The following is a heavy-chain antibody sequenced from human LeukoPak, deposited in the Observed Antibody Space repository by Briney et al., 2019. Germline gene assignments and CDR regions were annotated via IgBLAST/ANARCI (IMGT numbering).Heavy chain of an antibody. CDR2: IYSSGST. CDR3: ARRPTGDPKFDY. J-gene: IGHJ4*01. D-gene: IGHD7-27*01. V-gene: IGHV4-59*08. Sequence: SETLSLTCSVPGGSISNYFWTWLGQAQGKERECTCYIYSSGSTYYTPSLQSRVTISVYTSKNLFSLTLSTVTAADTAAYYCARRPTGDPKFDY. CDR1: GGSISNYF.